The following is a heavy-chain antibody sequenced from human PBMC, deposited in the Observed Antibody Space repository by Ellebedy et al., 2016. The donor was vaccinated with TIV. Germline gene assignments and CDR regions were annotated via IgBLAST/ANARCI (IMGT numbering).Heavy chain of an antibody. D-gene: IGHD1-14*01. CDR3: ARGRSGTYIHHAFDS. CDR1: GFTFSNYG. Sequence: GESLKISCSASGFTFSNYGLSWVRQAPGKGLEWVSHFSDSTYYADSVKGRFTISRDNSKNTLYLQMNSLRAEDTARYYCARGRSGTYIHHAFDSWGQGTLVTVSS. CDR2: FSDST. V-gene: IGHV3-23*01. J-gene: IGHJ4*02.